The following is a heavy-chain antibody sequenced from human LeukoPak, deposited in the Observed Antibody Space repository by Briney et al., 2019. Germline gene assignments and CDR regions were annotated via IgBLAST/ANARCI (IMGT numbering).Heavy chain of an antibody. D-gene: IGHD1-26*01. CDR2: INTNTGNP. Sequence: GASVKVSCKASGYTFTSYGISWVRQAPGQGLEWMGWINTNTGNPTYAQGFTGRFVLSLDTSVSTAYLQISSLQAEDTAVYYCARPEWELRRPDAFDIWGQGTMVTVSS. CDR3: ARPEWELRRPDAFDI. V-gene: IGHV7-4-1*02. CDR1: GYTFTSYG. J-gene: IGHJ3*02.